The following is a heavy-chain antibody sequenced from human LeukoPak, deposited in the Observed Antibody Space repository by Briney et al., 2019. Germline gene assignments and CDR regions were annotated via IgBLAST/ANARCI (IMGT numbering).Heavy chain of an antibody. V-gene: IGHV1-18*01. CDR1: GYTFTSYG. J-gene: IGHJ4*02. CDR3: ARDRVGATTWVFDH. CDR2: ISAYNGNT. D-gene: IGHD1-26*01. Sequence: ASVKVSCKASGYTFTSYGISWVRQAPGQGLEWMGWISAYNGNTNYAQKLQGRVTMTTDTSTSTVYMEVRSLRSEDTALYYCARDRVGATTWVFDHWGQGTLVTVSS.